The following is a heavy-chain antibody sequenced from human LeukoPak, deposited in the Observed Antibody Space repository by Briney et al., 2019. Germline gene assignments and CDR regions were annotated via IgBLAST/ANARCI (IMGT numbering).Heavy chain of an antibody. CDR3: ARGAPLNGMDV. CDR1: GFTFNNSA. Sequence: GGSLRLSCAASGFTFNNSAMTWVRQAPGKGLEWVSSISSSSSYIYYADSVKGRFTISRDNAKNSLYLQMNSLRAEDTAVYYCARGAPLNGMDVWGQGTTVTVSS. CDR2: ISSSSSYI. V-gene: IGHV3-21*01. J-gene: IGHJ6*02.